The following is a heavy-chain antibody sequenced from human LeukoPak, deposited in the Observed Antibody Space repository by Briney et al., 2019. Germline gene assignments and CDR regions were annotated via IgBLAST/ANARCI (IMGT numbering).Heavy chain of an antibody. Sequence: GGSLRLSCAASGFTFSSYSMNWVRQAPGKGLEWVSSISSSSSYIYYADSVKGRFTISRDNAKNSLYLQMNSLRAEDTAVYYCARVEQGGMVGATIAHWGQGTLVTVSS. CDR2: ISSSSSYI. D-gene: IGHD1-26*01. CDR1: GFTFSSYS. J-gene: IGHJ5*02. V-gene: IGHV3-21*01. CDR3: ARVEQGGMVGATIAH.